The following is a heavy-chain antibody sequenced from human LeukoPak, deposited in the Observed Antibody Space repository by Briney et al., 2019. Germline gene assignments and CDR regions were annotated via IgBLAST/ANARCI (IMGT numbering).Heavy chain of an antibody. CDR1: GYTFASYY. CDR2: INPNSGST. J-gene: IGHJ4*02. D-gene: IGHD3-10*01. CDR3: ARGLSFGNFDY. Sequence: ASVKVSCKASGYTFASYYMHWVRQAPGQGLEWMGIINPNSGSTTYAQKFQGRVTMTRDTSTTTVNMELSSLRSEDTAVYYCARGLSFGNFDYWGQGTLVTVS. V-gene: IGHV1-46*01.